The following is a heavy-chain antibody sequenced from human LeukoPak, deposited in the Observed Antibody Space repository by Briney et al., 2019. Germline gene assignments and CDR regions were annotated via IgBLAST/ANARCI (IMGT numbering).Heavy chain of an antibody. CDR1: GFTFSSYA. CDR3: ANSYSSGWDLLYFDY. CDR2: ISYDGSNK. D-gene: IGHD6-19*01. V-gene: IGHV3-30*04. Sequence: GGSLRLSCAASGFTFSSYAMHWVRQAPGKGLEWVAVISYDGSNKYYADSVKGRFTISRDNSKNTLYLQMNSLRAEDTAVYYCANSYSSGWDLLYFDYWGQGTLVTVSS. J-gene: IGHJ4*02.